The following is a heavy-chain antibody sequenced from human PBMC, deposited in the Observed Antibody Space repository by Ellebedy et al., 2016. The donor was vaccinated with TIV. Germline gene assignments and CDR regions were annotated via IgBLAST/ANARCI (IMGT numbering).Heavy chain of an antibody. CDR1: GFSFNDYA. Sequence: GESLKISCAASGFSFNDYAMTWVRQAPGKGLEWISAISPSGDDTYYADSGKGRFTISRDNSKNTLHLQMSSLRVEDTAVYYCARSTWSTYHWGQGTLVTVSS. V-gene: IGHV3-23*01. D-gene: IGHD2-15*01. CDR3: ARSTWSTYH. J-gene: IGHJ4*02. CDR2: ISPSGDDT.